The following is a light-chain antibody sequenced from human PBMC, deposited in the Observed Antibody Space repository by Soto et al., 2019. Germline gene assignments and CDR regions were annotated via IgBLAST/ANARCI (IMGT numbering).Light chain of an antibody. CDR2: DVS. J-gene: IGLJ2*01. Sequence: QSALSQPAYVSGSPGQSITISCTGTSSDVGGYNYVSWYQQHQGKAPKLMIYDVSNRPSGVSNRISGSKSGNTASLTISGLQAEDEADYYCSSYTSSSTRVFGGGTKLTVL. CDR1: SSDVGGYNY. V-gene: IGLV2-14*01. CDR3: SSYTSSSTRV.